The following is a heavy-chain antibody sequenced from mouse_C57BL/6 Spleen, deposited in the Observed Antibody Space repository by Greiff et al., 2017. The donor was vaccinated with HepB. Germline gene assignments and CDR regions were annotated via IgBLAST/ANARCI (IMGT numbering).Heavy chain of an antibody. CDR2: ISSGGSYT. V-gene: IGHV5-6*01. CDR3: ARHNWDYYAMDY. Sequence: EVHLVESGGDLVKPGGSLKLSCAASGFTFSSYGMSWVRQTPDKRLAWVATISSGGSYTYYPDSVKGRFTISRDNAKNTLYLQMSSLKSEDTAMYYCARHNWDYYAMDYWGQGTSVTVSS. CDR1: GFTFSSYG. D-gene: IGHD4-1*01. J-gene: IGHJ4*01.